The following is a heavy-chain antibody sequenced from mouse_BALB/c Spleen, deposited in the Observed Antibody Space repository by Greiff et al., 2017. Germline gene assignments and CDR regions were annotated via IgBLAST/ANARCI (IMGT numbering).Heavy chain of an antibody. CDR1: GYSFTSYW. D-gene: IGHD1-1*01. J-gene: IGHJ3*01. Sequence: EVQLQQSGTVLARPGASVKMSCKASGYSFTSYWMHWVKQRPGQGLEWIGAIYPGNSDTSYNQKFKGKAKLTAVTSASTAYMELSSLTNEDSAVYYCTSEIYYYGSRSWFAYWGQGTLVTVSA. CDR2: IYPGNSDT. CDR3: TSEIYYYGSRSWFAY. V-gene: IGHV1-5*01.